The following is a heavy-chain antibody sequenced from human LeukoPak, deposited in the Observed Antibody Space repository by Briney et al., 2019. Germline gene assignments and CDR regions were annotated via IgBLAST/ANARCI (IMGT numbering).Heavy chain of an antibody. CDR2: IYDNEST. CDR1: GVSPRSSDYY. V-gene: IGHV4-39*01. J-gene: IGHJ4*02. CDR3: ARHGQYYDILTGYSPEYYFDY. Sequence: PSETLSLTCTVSGVSPRSSDYYWGWIRRPPGKGLEWIGSIYDNESTYYNPSLKSPATMSVDTSRNQFSLKLSSVTAADTAVYYCARHGQYYDILTGYSPEYYFDYWGQGTLVTVSS. D-gene: IGHD3-9*01.